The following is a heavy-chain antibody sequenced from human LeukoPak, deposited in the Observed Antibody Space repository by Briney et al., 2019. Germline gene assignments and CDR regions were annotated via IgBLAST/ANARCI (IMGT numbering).Heavy chain of an antibody. D-gene: IGHD5-24*01. V-gene: IGHV1-2*02. CDR3: VRDPGWLQVDY. Sequence: ASVKVSCKASGYTFTNYYIQWVRQTPGQGLEWMGWNHPPSGGTNYAERLQGRVTMTRDTSISTAYMELTRLTSDDAGVYYCVRDPGWLQVDYWGQGTLFTVSS. CDR1: GYTFTNYY. J-gene: IGHJ4*02. CDR2: NHPPSGGT.